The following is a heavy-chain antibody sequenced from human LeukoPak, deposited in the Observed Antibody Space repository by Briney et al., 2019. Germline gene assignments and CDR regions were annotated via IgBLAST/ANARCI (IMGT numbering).Heavy chain of an antibody. D-gene: IGHD2-15*01. CDR1: GYTFTNYG. CDR2: ISAYNGNT. Sequence: GDSVKVSCKASGYTFTNYGINWVRQAPGQGLEWMGWISAYNGNTNYAQKLQGRVTMTTDTSTSTAYMELSSLRSEDTAVYYCAWAHCSGGSCYYGPFDYWGQGTLVTVSS. V-gene: IGHV1-18*01. CDR3: AWAHCSGGSCYYGPFDY. J-gene: IGHJ4*02.